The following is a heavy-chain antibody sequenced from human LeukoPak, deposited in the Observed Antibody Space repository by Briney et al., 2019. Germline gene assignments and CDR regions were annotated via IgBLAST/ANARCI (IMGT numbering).Heavy chain of an antibody. CDR3: ARAFYPGYYSYMAV. J-gene: IGHJ6*03. D-gene: IGHD3-3*02. Sequence: SETLSLTCTVSGGSISPYYWSWIRQPPGKGLEWIGYIYYSGSTNYNPSLKSRVTISVDTPKHQFSLKLSSVTAADTAVYYCARAFYPGYYSYMAVWGKGTTVTVSS. V-gene: IGHV4-59*01. CDR2: IYYSGST. CDR1: GGSISPYY.